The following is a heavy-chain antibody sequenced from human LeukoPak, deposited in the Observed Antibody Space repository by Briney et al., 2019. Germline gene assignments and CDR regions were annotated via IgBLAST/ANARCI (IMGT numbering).Heavy chain of an antibody. CDR2: ISAYNGNT. Sequence: ASVKVSCKASGYTFTSYGISWVRQAPGQGLEWMGWISAYNGNTNYAQKLQGRVTMTTDTSTSTAYMELRSLRSDDTAVYYCASLKRNYGFWSGYYPMPYYYYMDVWGKGTTVTVSS. CDR3: ASLKRNYGFWSGYYPMPYYYYMDV. V-gene: IGHV1-18*01. CDR1: GYTFTSYG. D-gene: IGHD3-3*01. J-gene: IGHJ6*03.